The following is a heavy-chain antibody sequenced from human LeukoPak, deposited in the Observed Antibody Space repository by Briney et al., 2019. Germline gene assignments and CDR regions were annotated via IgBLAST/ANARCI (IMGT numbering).Heavy chain of an antibody. V-gene: IGHV3-30*18. J-gene: IGHJ4*02. Sequence: GALRLSCAASGFTFSNYGMHWVRQAPGKGLEWVAVISFDGNDKFYGDSVKGRFTISRDNSKDTLDLQMNSLRPEDTAVYYCAKGHYYDSTDKYSYADYWGQGTLVTVSS. CDR2: ISFDGNDK. CDR1: GFTFSNYG. D-gene: IGHD3-22*01. CDR3: AKGHYYDSTDKYSYADY.